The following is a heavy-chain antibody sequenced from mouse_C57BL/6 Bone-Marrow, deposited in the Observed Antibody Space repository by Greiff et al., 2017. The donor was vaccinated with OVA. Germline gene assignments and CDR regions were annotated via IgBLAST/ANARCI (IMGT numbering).Heavy chain of an antibody. J-gene: IGHJ1*03. CDR3: WYFDV. Sequence: VQLQQSGPELVKPGASVKMSCKASGYTFTDYYMHWVKQKPGKGLEWIGEIYPGSGNTYYNVKFKGKATLTPDTSSSTAYMQLSSLTSEDSAVRRGNWYFDVWGTGTTVTVSS. V-gene: IGHV1-83*01. CDR1: YTFTDYYM. CDR2: YPGSGNTY.